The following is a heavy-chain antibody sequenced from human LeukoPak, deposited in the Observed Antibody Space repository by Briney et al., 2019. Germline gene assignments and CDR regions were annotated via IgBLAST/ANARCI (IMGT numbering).Heavy chain of an antibody. Sequence: GGSLRLSCAVSGISLSNYGMSWVRQAPGKGLEWVAGISDSGGSTNYADSVKGRFTISRDNPKNTLYLQMNSLRAEDTAVYFCAKRGVAIRVILVGFHKEAYYFDSWGRGALVTVSS. CDR2: ISDSGGST. J-gene: IGHJ4*02. V-gene: IGHV3-23*01. CDR1: GISLSNYG. D-gene: IGHD3-22*01. CDR3: AKRGVAIRVILVGFHKEAYYFDS.